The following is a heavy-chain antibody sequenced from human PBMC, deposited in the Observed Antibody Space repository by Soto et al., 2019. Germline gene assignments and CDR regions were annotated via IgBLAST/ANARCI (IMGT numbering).Heavy chain of an antibody. CDR3: ARLSTSGLAVDY. CDR1: IGSISKSYFY. CDR2: IYDSETT. Sequence: QLLLQESGPGLVKPSETLSLTCSVSIGSISKSYFYWGWIRQPPGKGLEWIGSIYDSETTYYTPSLMSRVTISIHTPKNQFSLNLSSVTAADTAVYYCARLSTSGLAVDYWGQGTLVTVSS. V-gene: IGHV4-39*01. J-gene: IGHJ4*02. D-gene: IGHD2-15*01.